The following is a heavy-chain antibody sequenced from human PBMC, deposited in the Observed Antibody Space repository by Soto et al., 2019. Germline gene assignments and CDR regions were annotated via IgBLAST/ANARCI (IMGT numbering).Heavy chain of an antibody. CDR2: IYYSGST. CDR3: GFGNWFAP. CDR1: GGSISSSSYY. V-gene: IGHV4-39*01. J-gene: IGHJ5*02. D-gene: IGHD3-10*01. Sequence: QLQLQESGPGLVKPSETLSLTCTVSGGSISSSSYYWGWIRQPPGKGLEWIGSIYYSGSTYYNPSPRGRVTISVDTSQNQFSLKLSSVTAADTAVYYCGFGNWFAPWGQGTLVTVSS.